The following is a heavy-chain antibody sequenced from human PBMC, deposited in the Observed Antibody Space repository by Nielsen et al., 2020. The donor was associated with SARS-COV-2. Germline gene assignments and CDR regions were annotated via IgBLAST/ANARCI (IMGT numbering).Heavy chain of an antibody. D-gene: IGHD6-13*01. J-gene: IGHJ6*03. CDR3: AKEGIAAAGRGLYYYYYYMDV. Sequence: GGSLRLSCAASGFTFSSYWMHWVRQAPGKGLEWVSGISWNSGSIGYADSVKGRFTISRDNAKNSLYLQMNSLRAEDTALYYCAKEGIAAAGRGLYYYYYYMDVWGKGTTVTVSS. V-gene: IGHV3-9*01. CDR2: ISWNSGSI. CDR1: GFTFSSYW.